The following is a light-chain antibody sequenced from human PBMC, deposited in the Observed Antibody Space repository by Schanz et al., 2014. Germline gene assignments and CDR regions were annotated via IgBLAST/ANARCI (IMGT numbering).Light chain of an antibody. CDR3: QQGYSIPET. Sequence: DIQMTQSPSTLSASVGDRVTITCRARQSISSWLAWYQQKPGKAPKLLIYDASSLESGVPSRFSGSGSGTDFTLTITSLQPEDFATYYCQQGYSIPETFGQGTKVEIK. CDR1: QSISSW. V-gene: IGKV1-5*01. J-gene: IGKJ1*01. CDR2: DAS.